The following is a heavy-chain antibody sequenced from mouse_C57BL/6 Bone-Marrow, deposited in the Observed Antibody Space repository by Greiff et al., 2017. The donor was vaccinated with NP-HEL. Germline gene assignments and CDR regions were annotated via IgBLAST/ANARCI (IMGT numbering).Heavy chain of an antibody. CDR1: GFTFSSYA. V-gene: IGHV5-4*01. D-gene: IGHD1-1*01. J-gene: IGHJ2*01. Sequence: EVHLVESGGGLVKPGGSLKLSCAASGFTFSSYAMSWVRQTPDKRLEWVATISDGGSYTYYPANVKGRFTISRDNAKNNLYLQMSHLKSEDTAMYYCARGWDITTVVAGVDYWGQGTTLTVSS. CDR2: ISDGGSYT. CDR3: ARGWDITTVVAGVDY.